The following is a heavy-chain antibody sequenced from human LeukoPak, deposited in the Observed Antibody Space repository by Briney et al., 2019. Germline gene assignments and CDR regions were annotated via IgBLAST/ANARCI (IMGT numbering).Heavy chain of an antibody. CDR2: IKQDGSEK. CDR1: GFPFSSYS. D-gene: IGHD3-22*01. CDR3: ASPPEWYYDSSGYGAFDI. V-gene: IGHV3-7*01. Sequence: GGSLRLSCAASGFPFSSYSMTWVRQAPGKGLEWVANIKQDGSEKYYVDSVKGRFTISRDNAKNSLYLQMNSLRAEDTAVYYCASPPEWYYDSSGYGAFDIWGQGTMVTVSS. J-gene: IGHJ3*02.